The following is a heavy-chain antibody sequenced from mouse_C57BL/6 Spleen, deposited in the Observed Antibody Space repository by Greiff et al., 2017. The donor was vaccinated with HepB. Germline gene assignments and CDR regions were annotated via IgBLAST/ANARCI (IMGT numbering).Heavy chain of an antibody. J-gene: IGHJ4*01. CDR3: ARMSCDYYAMDY. V-gene: IGHV1-42*01. CDR2: INPSTGGT. CDR1: GYSFTGYY. Sequence: VQLQQSGPELVKPGASVKISCKASGYSFTGYYMNWVKQSPEKSLEWIGEINPSTGGTTYNQKFKAKATLTVDKSSSTAYMQLKSLTSEDSAVYYCARMSCDYYAMDYWGQGTSVTVSS.